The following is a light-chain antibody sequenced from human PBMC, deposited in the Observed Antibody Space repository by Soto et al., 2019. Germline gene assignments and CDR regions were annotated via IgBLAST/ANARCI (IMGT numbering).Light chain of an antibody. Sequence: DIQMTQSPSTLSASVGDRVTISCRASQSISTWLAWYQQKPGKAPKLLIYKASSLESGVPSRFSGSRSGTEFTLTISSLQPDDFATYYCQQYDSYWVTFGQGTKLEI. CDR2: KAS. J-gene: IGKJ2*01. CDR3: QQYDSYWVT. V-gene: IGKV1-5*03. CDR1: QSISTW.